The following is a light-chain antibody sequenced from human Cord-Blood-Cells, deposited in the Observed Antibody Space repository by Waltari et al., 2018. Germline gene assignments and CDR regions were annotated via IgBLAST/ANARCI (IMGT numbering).Light chain of an antibody. CDR3: QQRSNWPPIT. CDR1: QSVSSY. J-gene: IGKJ5*01. V-gene: IGKV3-11*01. Sequence: EIVLTQSPATLSLSPGERATLSCRASQSVSSYLDWYQQKPGQAPRLLIYDASNRATGIQARFSGSGSGTDFTLTISRLEPEDFAVYYCQQRSNWPPITFGQGTRLEIK. CDR2: DAS.